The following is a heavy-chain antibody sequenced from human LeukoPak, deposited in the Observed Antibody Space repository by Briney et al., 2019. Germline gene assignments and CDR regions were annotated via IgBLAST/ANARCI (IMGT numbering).Heavy chain of an antibody. CDR1: GGSISSYY. D-gene: IGHD1-26*01. CDR3: ARGLGGYYRINYFDY. CDR2: IYYSGST. Sequence: SETLSLTCTVSGGSISSYYWSWIRQPPGKGLEGIGYIYYSGSTNYNPSLKSRVTISVDTSKNQFSLKLSSVTAADTAVYYCARGLGGYYRINYFDYWGQGTLVTVSS. V-gene: IGHV4-59*01. J-gene: IGHJ4*02.